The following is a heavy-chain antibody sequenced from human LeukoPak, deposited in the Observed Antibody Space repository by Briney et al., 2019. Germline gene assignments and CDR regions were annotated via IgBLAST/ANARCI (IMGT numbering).Heavy chain of an antibody. CDR3: ARDLSPGIAVAGRFDY. J-gene: IGHJ4*02. CDR2: ISYDGSNK. V-gene: IGHV3-30*04. D-gene: IGHD6-19*01. Sequence: GGSLRLSCAASGFTFSSYAMHWVRQAPGKGLEWVAVISYDGSNKYYADSVKGRFNISRDNSKNTLYLQMNSLRAEDTAVYYCARDLSPGIAVAGRFDYWGQGTLVTVSS. CDR1: GFTFSSYA.